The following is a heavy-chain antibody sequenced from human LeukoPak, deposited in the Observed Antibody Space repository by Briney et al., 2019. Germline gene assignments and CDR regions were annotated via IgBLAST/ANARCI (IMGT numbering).Heavy chain of an antibody. CDR3: AKDIGSYYDY. D-gene: IGHD3-10*01. V-gene: IGHV3-30*02. CDR1: GFTFSSYG. J-gene: IGHJ4*02. Sequence: GGSLRLSCAASGFTFSSYGMHWVRQAPGKGLEWVAFIRYDGSNKYYADSVKGRFTISRDNSKNTLYLEMNRLRAEDTAVYYCAKDIGSYYDYWGQGILVTVSS. CDR2: IRYDGSNK.